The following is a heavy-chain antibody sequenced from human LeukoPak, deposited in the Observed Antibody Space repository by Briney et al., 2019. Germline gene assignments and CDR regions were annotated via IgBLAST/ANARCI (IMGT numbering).Heavy chain of an antibody. D-gene: IGHD6-13*01. CDR1: GGSISSSSYY. CDR3: ARREQQLVPYYNYYYMDV. CDR2: IYYSGST. V-gene: IGHV4-39*01. J-gene: IGHJ6*03. Sequence: SETLSLTCTVSGGSISSSSYYWGWIRQPPGKGLEWIGSIYYSGSTYYNPSLKSRVTISVDTSKNQFSLKLSSVTAADTAVYYCARREQQLVPYYNYYYMDVWGKGTTVTVSS.